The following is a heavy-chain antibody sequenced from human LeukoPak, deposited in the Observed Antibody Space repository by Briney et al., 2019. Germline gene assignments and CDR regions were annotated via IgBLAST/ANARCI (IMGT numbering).Heavy chain of an antibody. J-gene: IGHJ4*02. CDR1: GFTFSDYY. Sequence: PGGSLRLSCAASGFTFSDYYMSWIRQAPGKGLEWVSYISSSGSTIYYADSVKGRFTISRDNAKNSLYLQMNSLRAEDTAVYYCARGAERIAAAAPFDYWGQGTLVTVSS. CDR3: ARGAERIAAAAPFDY. V-gene: IGHV3-11*01. D-gene: IGHD6-13*01. CDR2: ISSSGSTI.